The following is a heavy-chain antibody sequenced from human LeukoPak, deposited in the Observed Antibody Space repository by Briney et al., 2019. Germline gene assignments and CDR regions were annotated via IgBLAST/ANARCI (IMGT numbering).Heavy chain of an antibody. CDR3: ARLPPHCSGGRCYSFYYYYGMDV. Sequence: ASVKVSCKASGYTFTGYYMHWVRQAPGQGLEWMGWINPNSGGTNYAQKFQGRVTMTRDTSISTAYMELSRLRSDDTAVYYCARLPPHCSGGRCYSFYYYYGMDVWGQGTTVTVFS. CDR1: GYTFTGYY. CDR2: INPNSGGT. V-gene: IGHV1-2*02. J-gene: IGHJ6*02. D-gene: IGHD2-15*01.